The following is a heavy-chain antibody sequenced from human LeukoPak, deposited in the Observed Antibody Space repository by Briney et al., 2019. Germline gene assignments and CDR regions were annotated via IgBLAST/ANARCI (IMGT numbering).Heavy chain of an antibody. Sequence: GGSLRLSCAASGFTFSSYAMSWVRQAPGKGLEWVSAISGRADRTYYADSVKGRFTISRDNSKNTLSLQMNGLRADDTAVYYCAKESPYTSPRQYHFDYWGQGTLVTASS. V-gene: IGHV3-23*01. D-gene: IGHD2-2*02. CDR2: ISGRADRT. J-gene: IGHJ4*02. CDR3: AKESPYTSPRQYHFDY. CDR1: GFTFSSYA.